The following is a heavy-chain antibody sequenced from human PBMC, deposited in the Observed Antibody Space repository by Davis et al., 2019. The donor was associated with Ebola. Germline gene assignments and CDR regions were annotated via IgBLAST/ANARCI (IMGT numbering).Heavy chain of an antibody. J-gene: IGHJ4*02. D-gene: IGHD6-6*01. Sequence: GESLKISCTDSVITFSSYAMTWVRQAPGKGLEYVSAISSNGGSTYYANSVKGRFTISRDNSKNTLYLQMGSLRAEDMAVYYCARVAAPAYFDYWGQGTLVTVSS. CDR3: ARVAAPAYFDY. V-gene: IGHV3-64*01. CDR1: VITFSSYA. CDR2: ISSNGGST.